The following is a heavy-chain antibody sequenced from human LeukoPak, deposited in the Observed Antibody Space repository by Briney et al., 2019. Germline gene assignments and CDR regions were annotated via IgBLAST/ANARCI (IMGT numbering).Heavy chain of an antibody. CDR2: INPNSGGT. V-gene: IGHV1-2*02. CDR3: ARAAYYYGSGSYYTLNWFDP. Sequence: GASVKVSCKASGYTFTGYYMHWVRQAPGQGLEWMGWINPNSGGTNYAQKFQGRVTMTRDTSISTAYMELSRLRSDDTAVYYCARAAYYYGSGSYYTLNWFDPWGQGTLVTVSS. J-gene: IGHJ5*02. D-gene: IGHD3-10*01. CDR1: GYTFTGYY.